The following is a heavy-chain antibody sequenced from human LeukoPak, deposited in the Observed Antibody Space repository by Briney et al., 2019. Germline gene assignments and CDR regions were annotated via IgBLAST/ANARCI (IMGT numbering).Heavy chain of an antibody. Sequence: PSETLSLTCTVSGYSISSGYYWGWIRQPPGKGLEWIGSIYHSGSTYYNPSLKSRVTISVDTSKNQSSLKLSSVTAADTAVYYCARGEGGGDDNWFDPWGQGTLVTVSS. J-gene: IGHJ5*02. CDR3: ARGEGGGDDNWFDP. D-gene: IGHD2-21*02. CDR1: GYSISSGYY. CDR2: IYHSGST. V-gene: IGHV4-38-2*02.